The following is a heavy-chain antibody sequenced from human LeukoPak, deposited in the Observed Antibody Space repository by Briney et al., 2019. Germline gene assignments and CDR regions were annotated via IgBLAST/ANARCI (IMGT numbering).Heavy chain of an antibody. V-gene: IGHV3-23*01. CDR2: ISGSGGST. Sequence: GWSLRLSCAASGFTFSSYAVSWVRQAPGKGLQWVSAISGSGGSTYYADSVKGRFTISRDNSKNTLYLQMNSLRAEDTAVYYCAIRPGLGSYQRNRGGQGTLVTVSS. CDR3: AIRPGLGSYQRNR. D-gene: IGHD1-26*01. CDR1: GFTFSSYA. J-gene: IGHJ4*02.